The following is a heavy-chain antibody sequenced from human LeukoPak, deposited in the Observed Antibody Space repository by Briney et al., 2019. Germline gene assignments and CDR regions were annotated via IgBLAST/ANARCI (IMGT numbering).Heavy chain of an antibody. J-gene: IGHJ4*02. V-gene: IGHV3-48*01. CDR1: GLTVSTNY. Sequence: GGSLRLSCAASGLTVSTNYMSWVRQAPGKGLEWVSYISSSSSTIYYADSVKGRFTISRDNSKNTLYLQMNSLRAEDTAVYYCAKDQSRYYDSSGYYGFDYWGQGTLVTVSS. D-gene: IGHD3-22*01. CDR2: ISSSSSTI. CDR3: AKDQSRYYDSSGYYGFDY.